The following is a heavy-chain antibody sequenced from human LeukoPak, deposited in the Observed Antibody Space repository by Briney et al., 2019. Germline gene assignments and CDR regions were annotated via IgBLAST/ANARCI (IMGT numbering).Heavy chain of an antibody. J-gene: IGHJ4*02. CDR3: NYDFDH. D-gene: IGHD5-12*01. CDR1: GFTFNNAW. CDR2: IKDKIDGSGTT. Sequence: PGGSLRLSCAASGFTFNNAWMTWVRQAPGKGLEWVGRIKDKIDGSGTTDYAAPVKGRFTISRDDSKNMVYLQMNSLKIEDTAMYYCNYDFDHWGQGTLVTVSS. V-gene: IGHV3-15*01.